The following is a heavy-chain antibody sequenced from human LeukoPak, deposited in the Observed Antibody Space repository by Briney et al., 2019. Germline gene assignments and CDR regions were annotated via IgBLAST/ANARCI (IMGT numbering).Heavy chain of an antibody. V-gene: IGHV4-34*01. CDR2: INHSGST. J-gene: IGHJ4*02. Sequence: PSETLSLTCAVYGGSFSGYYWSWIRQPPGKGLEWIGEINHSGSTNYNPSLKSRVTISVDTSKNQFSLKLSSVTAADTAVYYCARGVRFLTSAPDPEGLDYWGQGTLVTVSS. CDR3: ARGVRFLTSAPDPEGLDY. D-gene: IGHD3-3*01. CDR1: GGSFSGYY.